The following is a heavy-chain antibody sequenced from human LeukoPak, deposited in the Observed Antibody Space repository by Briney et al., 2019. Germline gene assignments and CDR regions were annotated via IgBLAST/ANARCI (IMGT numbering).Heavy chain of an antibody. Sequence: SETLSLTCTVSGGSISTYYRSWIRQPPGKGLEWIGYLYYNGRTNYNPSLKSRVTLSLDTSKNQFSLKLSSVTAADTAVYYCARGNSYGYFDYWGQGTLVTVSS. CDR2: LYYNGRT. CDR1: GGSISTYY. J-gene: IGHJ4*02. D-gene: IGHD5-18*01. V-gene: IGHV4-59*01. CDR3: ARGNSYGYFDY.